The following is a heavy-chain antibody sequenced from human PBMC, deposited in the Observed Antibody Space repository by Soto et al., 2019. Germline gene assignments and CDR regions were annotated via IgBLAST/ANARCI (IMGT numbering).Heavy chain of an antibody. CDR3: ARDGIFGVVITDYYYYMDV. CDR1: GYTFTSYG. J-gene: IGHJ6*03. CDR2: ISAYNGNT. D-gene: IGHD3-3*01. Sequence: ASVKVSFKASGYTFTSYGISWVRQAPGQGLEWMGWISAYNGNTNYAQKLQGRVTVTTDTSTSTAYMELRSLRSDDTAVYYCARDGIFGVVITDYYYYMDVWGKGTTVTVSS. V-gene: IGHV1-18*01.